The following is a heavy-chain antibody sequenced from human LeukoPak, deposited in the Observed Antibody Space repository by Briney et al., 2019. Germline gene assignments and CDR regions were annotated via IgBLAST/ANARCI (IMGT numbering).Heavy chain of an antibody. CDR1: GFTFSSYA. CDR3: ARATRNQVYYDYVWGSYRSHYYYYMDV. Sequence: GGSLRLSCAASGFTFSSYAMSWVRQAPGKGLEWVSAISGSGGSTYYADSVKGRFTISRDNAKNSLYLQMNSLRAEDTAVYYCARATRNQVYYDYVWGSYRSHYYYYMDVWGKGTTVTISS. CDR2: ISGSGGST. J-gene: IGHJ6*03. V-gene: IGHV3-23*01. D-gene: IGHD3-16*02.